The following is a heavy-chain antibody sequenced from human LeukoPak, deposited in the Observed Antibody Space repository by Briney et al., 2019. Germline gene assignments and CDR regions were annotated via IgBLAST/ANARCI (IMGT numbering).Heavy chain of an antibody. J-gene: IGHJ4*02. D-gene: IGHD3-22*01. CDR3: VKDLYYDNSGYYSGAFDY. CDR1: GFTFKKYA. Sequence: GGSLRPSCSASGFTFKKYAMHWGRQAPGKGLEYVSAINSNGGRTYYADSVKGRFTISRDNYKNTLFLQMSSLRVEDTAVYYCVKDLYYDNSGYYSGAFDYWGQGSLDLVSS. V-gene: IGHV3-64D*06. CDR2: INSNGGRT.